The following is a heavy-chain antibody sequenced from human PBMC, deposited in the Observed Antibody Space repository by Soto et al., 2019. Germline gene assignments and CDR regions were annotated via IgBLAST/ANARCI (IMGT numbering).Heavy chain of an antibody. V-gene: IGHV3-66*01. D-gene: IGHD6-6*01. Sequence: GGSLRLSCAASGFTVSSNYMSWVRQAPGKGLEWVSVIYSGGSTYYAESVKGRFTISRDNSKNTLYLQMNSLRAEDTAVYYCARAYSSSSPDAFDIWGQGTMVTVSS. CDR2: IYSGGST. CDR1: GFTVSSNY. CDR3: ARAYSSSSPDAFDI. J-gene: IGHJ3*02.